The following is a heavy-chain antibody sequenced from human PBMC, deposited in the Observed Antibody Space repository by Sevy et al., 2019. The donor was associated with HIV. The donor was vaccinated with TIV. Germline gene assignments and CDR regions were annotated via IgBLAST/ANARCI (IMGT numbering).Heavy chain of an antibody. CDR1: GFTFSSYW. CDR3: AREPDQGIVVVTANALDY. V-gene: IGHV3-7*01. Sequence: GGSLRLSCAASGFTFSSYWMSWVRQAPGKGLEWVANIKHDGSEKYYVDSVKGRFTISRDNAKNSLYLQMNSLRAEDTAVYYCAREPDQGIVVVTANALDYWGQGTLVTVSS. D-gene: IGHD2-21*02. CDR2: IKHDGSEK. J-gene: IGHJ4*02.